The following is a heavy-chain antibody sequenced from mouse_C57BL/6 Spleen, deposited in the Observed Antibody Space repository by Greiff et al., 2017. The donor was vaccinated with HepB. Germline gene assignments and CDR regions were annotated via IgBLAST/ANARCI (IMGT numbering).Heavy chain of an antibody. CDR1: GFTFSSYA. D-gene: IGHD2-1*01. CDR3: ASAHYGNYVWYFDV. CDR2: ISDGGSYT. Sequence: EVQLQESGGGLVKPGGSLKLSCAASGFTFSSYAMSWVRQTPEKRLEWVATISDGGSYTYYPDNVKGRFTISRDNAKNNLYLQMSHLKSEDTAMYYCASAHYGNYVWYFDVWGTGTTVTVSS. V-gene: IGHV5-4*01. J-gene: IGHJ1*03.